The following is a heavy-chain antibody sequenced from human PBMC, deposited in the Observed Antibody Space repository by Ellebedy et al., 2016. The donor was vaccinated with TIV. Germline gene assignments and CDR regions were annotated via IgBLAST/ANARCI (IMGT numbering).Heavy chain of an antibody. CDR2: ISAYNGNT. J-gene: IGHJ3*02. CDR3: ARDLRHDSSGYFDI. D-gene: IGHD3-22*01. V-gene: IGHV1-18*04. Sequence: ASVKVSXXASGYTFTSYGISWVRQAPGQGLEWMGWISAYNGNTNYAQKLQGRVTMTTDTSTSTAYMELRSLRSDDTAVYYCARDLRHDSSGYFDIWGQGTMVTVSS. CDR1: GYTFTSYG.